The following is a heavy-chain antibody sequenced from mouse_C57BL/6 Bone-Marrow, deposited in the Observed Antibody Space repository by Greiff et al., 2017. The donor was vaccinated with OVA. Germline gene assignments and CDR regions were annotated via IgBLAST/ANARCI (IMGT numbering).Heavy chain of an antibody. Sequence: VQVVESGAELVKPGASVKLSCKASGYTFTEYTIHWVKQRSGQGLEWIGWFYPGSGSIKYNEKFKDKATLTADQSSSTVYMELSRLTSEDSAVYFCARRGHRRAWFAYWGQGTLVTVSA. CDR1: GYTFTEYT. CDR2: FYPGSGSI. V-gene: IGHV1-62-2*01. CDR3: ARRGHRRAWFAY. J-gene: IGHJ3*01.